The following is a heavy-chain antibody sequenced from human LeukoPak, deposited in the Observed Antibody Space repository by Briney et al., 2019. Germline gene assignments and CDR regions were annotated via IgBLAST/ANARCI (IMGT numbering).Heavy chain of an antibody. CDR1: GGSISSSSYY. Sequence: SETLSLTCTVSGGSISSSSYYWGWIRQPPGKGLEWIGSIYYSGSTYYNPSLKSRVTISVDRSKNQFSLKLSSVTAADTAVYYCARGNRVAAIDYWGQGTLVTVSS. V-gene: IGHV4-39*07. CDR2: IYYSGST. J-gene: IGHJ4*02. CDR3: ARGNRVAAIDY. D-gene: IGHD2-15*01.